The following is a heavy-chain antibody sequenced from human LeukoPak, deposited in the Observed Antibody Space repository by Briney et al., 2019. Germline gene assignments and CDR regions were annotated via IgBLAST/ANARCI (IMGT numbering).Heavy chain of an antibody. V-gene: IGHV4-61*02. J-gene: IGHJ4*02. CDR1: GGSISSGSYY. D-gene: IGHD4-17*01. CDR2: IYTSGNT. Sequence: SETLSLTCTVSGGSISSGSYYWSWIRQPAGKGLEWIGRIYTSGNTNYNPSLKSRVTISVDTSKNQFSLKLSSVTAADTAVYYCAREGGGDYGDSLDYWGQGTLVTVSS. CDR3: AREGGGDYGDSLDY.